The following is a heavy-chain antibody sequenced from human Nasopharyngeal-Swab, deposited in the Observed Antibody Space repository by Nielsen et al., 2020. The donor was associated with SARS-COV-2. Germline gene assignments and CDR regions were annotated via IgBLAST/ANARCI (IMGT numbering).Heavy chain of an antibody. CDR2: IGDKDHNYAT. CDR1: GFIFSASA. CDR3: TTDFYFDY. Sequence: GVLKRSSAASGFIFSASAIHWVRQASGKGLEWVGRIGDKDHNYATTYGASVQGRFTISRDDSKNTAFLQMDSLKTEDTALYYCTTDFYFDYWGQGTQVTVSS. J-gene: IGHJ4*02. V-gene: IGHV3-73*01.